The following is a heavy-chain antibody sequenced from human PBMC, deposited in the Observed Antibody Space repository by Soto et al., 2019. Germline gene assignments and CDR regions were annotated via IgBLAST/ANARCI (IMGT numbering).Heavy chain of an antibody. V-gene: IGHV1-69*12. CDR3: ARGGYYDSSGFLYYYYYYGMDV. Sequence: QVQLVQSGAEVKKPGSSVKVSCKASGGTFSSYAISWVRQAPGQGLEWMGGIIPIFGTANYAQKFQGRVTITADESTSRAYMELSSLRSEDTAVYYCARGGYYDSSGFLYYYYYYGMDVWGQGTTVTVSS. D-gene: IGHD3-22*01. J-gene: IGHJ6*02. CDR1: GGTFSSYA. CDR2: IIPIFGTA.